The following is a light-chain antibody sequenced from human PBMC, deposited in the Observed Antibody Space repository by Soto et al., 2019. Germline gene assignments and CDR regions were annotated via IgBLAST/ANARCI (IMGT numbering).Light chain of an antibody. CDR2: EGS. J-gene: IGLJ2*01. Sequence: QSVLTQPASVSGSPGQSITISCTGTSSDFGNYNLVSWYQQHPDKAPKLMIYEGSKRPSGVSNRFSGSKSGNTASLTISGLQAEDEADYFCCSYAGSTTFVLFGGGTKLTVL. V-gene: IGLV2-23*03. CDR1: SSDFGNYNL. CDR3: CSYAGSTTFVL.